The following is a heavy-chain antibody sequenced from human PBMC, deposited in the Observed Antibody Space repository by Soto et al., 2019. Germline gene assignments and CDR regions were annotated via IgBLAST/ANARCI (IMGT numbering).Heavy chain of an antibody. V-gene: IGHV3-30-3*01. CDR1: GFTFSEYA. CDR2: ISFNGNRK. D-gene: IGHD3-22*01. Sequence: QVHLVESGGGVVQPGRSLTLSCAVSGFTFSEYAMNWVRQTPGKGLGWVAVISFNGNRKFYADSLKGRFTISRDNSKNTLYLQMTSLRAEDTAVYFCARDHDSSGFYYIDSWGQGTLVAVSS. CDR3: ARDHDSSGFYYIDS. J-gene: IGHJ4*02.